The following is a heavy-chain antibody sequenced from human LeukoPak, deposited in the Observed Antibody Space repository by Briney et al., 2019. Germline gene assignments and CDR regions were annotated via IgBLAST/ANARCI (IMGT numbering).Heavy chain of an antibody. Sequence: SETLSLTCAVYDGSFSGYYWSWIRQPPGKGLEWIGEINHSGSTNYNPPLKSRVTISLDTSKSQFSLKVRYVTAADTAVYYCARGLNDSWTGENYWGQGTLVTVSS. J-gene: IGHJ4*02. CDR1: DGSFSGYY. V-gene: IGHV4-34*01. CDR3: ARGLNDSWTGENY. CDR2: INHSGST. D-gene: IGHD3-3*01.